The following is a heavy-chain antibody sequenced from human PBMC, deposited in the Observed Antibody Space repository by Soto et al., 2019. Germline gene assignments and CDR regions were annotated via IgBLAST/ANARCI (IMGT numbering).Heavy chain of an antibody. J-gene: IGHJ4*02. CDR2: IYDSETT. Sequence: SETLSLTCAVSGYSISSGFYWGWIRQPPTMGLEWIGSIYDSETTDYSPSLKSRVTISVDPSKNQFSLRLRSVTAADTAVYYCASKLGAYFDSWSQGTLVTVSS. CDR3: ASKLGAYFDS. CDR1: GYSISSGFY. V-gene: IGHV4-38-2*01. D-gene: IGHD7-27*01.